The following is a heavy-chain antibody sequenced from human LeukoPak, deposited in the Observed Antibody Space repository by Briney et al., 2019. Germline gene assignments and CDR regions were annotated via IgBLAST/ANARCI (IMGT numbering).Heavy chain of an antibody. D-gene: IGHD4-11*01. Sequence: GGSLRLSCAASGFTFSGYAMGWVRQAPGKGLGWVSTISGSGGSTYYADSVKGRFSISRDNSKNTLYLQMNNLRAEDTAVYYCARSVPDYTRFDYWGQGALVTVSP. J-gene: IGHJ4*02. CDR2: ISGSGGST. CDR1: GFTFSGYA. V-gene: IGHV3-23*01. CDR3: ARSVPDYTRFDY.